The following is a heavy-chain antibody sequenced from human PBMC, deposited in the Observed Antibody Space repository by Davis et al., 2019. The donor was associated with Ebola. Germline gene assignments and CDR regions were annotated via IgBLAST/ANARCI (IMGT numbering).Heavy chain of an antibody. J-gene: IGHJ4*02. Sequence: GESLKISCAASGFTVSSNYMAWVRQAPGKGLEWVSVIYSGGTTFYADSVKGRFTISRDNAKNTLYLQMNSLRAEDTAVYYCARDEIVGPTKYYFDYWGQGTLVTVSS. CDR1: GFTVSSNY. CDR3: ARDEIVGPTKYYFDY. D-gene: IGHD1-26*01. V-gene: IGHV3-53*01. CDR2: IYSGGTT.